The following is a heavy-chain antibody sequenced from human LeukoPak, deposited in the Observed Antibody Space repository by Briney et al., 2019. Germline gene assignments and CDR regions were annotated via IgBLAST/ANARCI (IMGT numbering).Heavy chain of an antibody. D-gene: IGHD2-15*01. V-gene: IGHV4-34*01. Sequence: SETLSLTCAVDGGSFSVYYWSWIRQPPGKGLEWIGEINHSGSTNYNPSLKSRVTISVDTSKNQFSLKLSSVTAADTAVYYCARGTIVLPSKNPPNWFDPWGQGTLVTVSS. CDR1: GGSFSVYY. CDR2: INHSGST. CDR3: ARGTIVLPSKNPPNWFDP. J-gene: IGHJ5*02.